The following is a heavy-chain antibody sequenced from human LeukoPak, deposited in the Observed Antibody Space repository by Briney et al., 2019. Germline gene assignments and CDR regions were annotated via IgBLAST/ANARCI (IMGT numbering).Heavy chain of an antibody. J-gene: IGHJ4*02. CDR3: AREGSQGGYCSGGSCYGGDY. D-gene: IGHD2-15*01. CDR1: GGSVSSGSYY. CDR2: IYYSGST. Sequence: TSETLSLTCTVSGGSVSSGSYYWSWIRQPPGKGLEWIGYIYYSGSTNYNPSLKSRVTISVDTSKNQFSLKLSSVTAADTAVYYCAREGSQGGYCSGGSCYGGDYWGQGTLVTVSS. V-gene: IGHV4-61*01.